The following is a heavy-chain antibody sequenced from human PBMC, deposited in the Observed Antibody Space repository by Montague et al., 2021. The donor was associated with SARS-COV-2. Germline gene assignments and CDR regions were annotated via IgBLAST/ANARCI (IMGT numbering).Heavy chain of an antibody. CDR3: ARLRSSSNWYFDL. CDR2: IYYSGST. CDR1: GGSISSGGYY. Sequence: TLSLTCTVSGGSISSGGYYWSWIRQHPGKGLEWIGYIYYSGSTYYNPSLKSRVTISVDTSKNQFPLKLSSVTAADTAVYYCARLRSSSNWYFDLWGRGTLVTVSS. V-gene: IGHV4-31*03. J-gene: IGHJ2*01. D-gene: IGHD6-6*01.